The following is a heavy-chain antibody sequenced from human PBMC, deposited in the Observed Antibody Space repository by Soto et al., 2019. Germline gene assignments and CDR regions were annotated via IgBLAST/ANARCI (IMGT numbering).Heavy chain of an antibody. Sequence: WGSLRLSCSASVFTFSSDWMHWVRQVPGKELVWVSRISADGITTNYADSVKGRFTVSRDNAKNTLYLQMNSLRAEDTAVYYCARGRGRYYGYFDYWGQGALVTVSS. CDR1: VFTFSSDW. CDR2: ISADGITT. CDR3: ARGRGRYYGYFDY. D-gene: IGHD3-16*01. J-gene: IGHJ4*02. V-gene: IGHV3-74*01.